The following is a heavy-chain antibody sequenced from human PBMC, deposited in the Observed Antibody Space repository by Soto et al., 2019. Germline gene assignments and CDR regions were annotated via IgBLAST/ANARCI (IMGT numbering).Heavy chain of an antibody. J-gene: IGHJ4*02. CDR2: ISAYNGNT. D-gene: IGHD1-26*01. V-gene: IGHV1-18*01. Sequence: QVQLVQSGAEVKKPGASVKVSCKASGYTFTSYGIIWVRQAPGQGLEWMGWISAYNGNTHYAQKLQGRVTMTTDTSTSTAYRELRSLRSDDTAVEYWARDRGSYALDYWGQGTLVTVSS. CDR1: GYTFTSYG. CDR3: ARDRGSYALDY.